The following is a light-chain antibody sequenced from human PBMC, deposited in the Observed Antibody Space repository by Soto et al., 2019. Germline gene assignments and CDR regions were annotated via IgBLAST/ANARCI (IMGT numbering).Light chain of an antibody. CDR1: QSINSW. CDR3: QQYKNSPWT. V-gene: IGKV1-5*03. CDR2: KTS. Sequence: DIQMTQSPSTLSASVGDRATITCRASQSINSWLAWYQQKPGKAPKLLIYKTSSVESGVPSRFSGSVSVTEFTLTISSLQPDDFATYYCQQYKNSPWTFGQGTKVEIK. J-gene: IGKJ1*01.